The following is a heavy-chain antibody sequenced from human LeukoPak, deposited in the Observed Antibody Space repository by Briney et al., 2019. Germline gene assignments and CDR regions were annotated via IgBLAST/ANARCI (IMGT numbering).Heavy chain of an antibody. J-gene: IGHJ4*02. D-gene: IGHD4-17*01. CDR2: INPNSGGT. CDR1: GYTFTGYY. CDR3: ARGSVTTVTISFDY. Sequence: ASVKVSCKASGYTFTGYYMHWVRQAPGQGLEWMGWINPNSGGTNYAQKFQGRVTMTRDTSISTAYMELSRLRSDDTAVYYCARGSVTTVTISFDYWGQGTLVTVSS. V-gene: IGHV1-2*02.